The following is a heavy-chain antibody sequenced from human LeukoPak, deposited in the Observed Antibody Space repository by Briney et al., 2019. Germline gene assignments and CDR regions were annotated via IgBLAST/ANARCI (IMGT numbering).Heavy chain of an antibody. J-gene: IGHJ4*02. D-gene: IGHD3-3*01. CDR3: ARAVPTKLRFLEWFPTFPFDY. CDR2: IYASGTT. CDR1: GVSVSSDNYY. V-gene: IGHV4-61*02. Sequence: SETLSLTCTVSGVSVSSDNYYWNWIRQPAGKGLEWIGRIYASGTTNYNPSLKSRITISVDTSKNQFSLRLSSVTAADTAVYYCARAVPTKLRFLEWFPTFPFDYWGQGTLVTVSS.